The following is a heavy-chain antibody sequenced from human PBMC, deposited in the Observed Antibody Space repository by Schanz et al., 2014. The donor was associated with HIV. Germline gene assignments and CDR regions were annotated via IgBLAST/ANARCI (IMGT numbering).Heavy chain of an antibody. D-gene: IGHD3-16*01. J-gene: IGHJ6*02. CDR2: INPNSGGT. Sequence: QVQLVQSGAEVKKPGASVKVSCKASGYTFTSYGISWVRQAPGQGLEWMGWINPNSGGTNYAQKFQGRVTMTRDTSISTAYMELSSLRYDDTAVYYCARDLMFTTPLLGMDVWGQGTTVTVSS. CDR1: GYTFTSYG. V-gene: IGHV1-2*02. CDR3: ARDLMFTTPLLGMDV.